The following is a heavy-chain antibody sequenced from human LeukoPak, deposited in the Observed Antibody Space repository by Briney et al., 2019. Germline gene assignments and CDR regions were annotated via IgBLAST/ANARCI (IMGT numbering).Heavy chain of an antibody. D-gene: IGHD6-19*01. CDR2: INHSGST. Sequence: SETLSLTCAVYGGSFSGYYWSWIRQPPGKGLEWIGEINHSGSTNYNPSLKSRVTISVDTSKNQFSLKLNSVTAADTAVYYCARGGVSSGWYGSYFDYWGQGTLVTVSS. CDR3: ARGGVSSGWYGSYFDY. J-gene: IGHJ4*02. CDR1: GGSFSGYY. V-gene: IGHV4-34*01.